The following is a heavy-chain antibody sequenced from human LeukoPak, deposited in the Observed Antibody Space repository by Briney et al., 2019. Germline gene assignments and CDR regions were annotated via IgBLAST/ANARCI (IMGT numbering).Heavy chain of an antibody. Sequence: SQTLSLTCTVSGGSINSGGYYWSWIRQHPGKGLEWIGYIYNSGSTYYNPSLKSRITISLDISKNQFLLKVNSVTAADTTVYYCARDKSTHGWFDTWGQGTLVTVSS. V-gene: IGHV4-31*03. J-gene: IGHJ5*02. D-gene: IGHD2-15*01. CDR1: GGSINSGGYY. CDR3: ARDKSTHGWFDT. CDR2: IYNSGST.